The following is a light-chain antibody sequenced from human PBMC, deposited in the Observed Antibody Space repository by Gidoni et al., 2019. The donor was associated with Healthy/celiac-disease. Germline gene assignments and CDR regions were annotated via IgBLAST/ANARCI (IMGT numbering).Light chain of an antibody. CDR1: QSISSY. CDR2: AAS. Sequence: DIQITQSPSSLSASVGDRVPITCRASQSISSYLNWYQQKPGKAPELLIYAASSLQSGVPSRFSGSGSGTDFTLTISSLQPEDFATYYCQQRGTFGQGTKVEIK. V-gene: IGKV1-39*01. J-gene: IGKJ1*01. CDR3: QQRGT.